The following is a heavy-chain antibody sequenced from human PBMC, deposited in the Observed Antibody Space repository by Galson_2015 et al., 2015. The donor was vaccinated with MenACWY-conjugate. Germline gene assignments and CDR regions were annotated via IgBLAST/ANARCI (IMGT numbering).Heavy chain of an antibody. CDR2: ISYDGSNK. J-gene: IGHJ4*02. CDR3: ARDFDSSG. CDR1: GFTFSSYA. D-gene: IGHD6-19*01. Sequence: SLRLSCAASGFTFSSYAMHWVRQAPGKGLEWVAVISYDGSNKYYADSVKGRFTISRDNSKNTLYLQMNSLRAEDTAVYYCARDFDSSGWGQGTLVTVSS. V-gene: IGHV3-30*04.